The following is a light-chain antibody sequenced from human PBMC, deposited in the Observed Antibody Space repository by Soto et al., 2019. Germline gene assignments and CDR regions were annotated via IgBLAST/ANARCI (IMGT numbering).Light chain of an antibody. V-gene: IGLV1-44*01. J-gene: IGLJ3*02. CDR1: SSNIGSNT. Sequence: QSVLTQPPSASGTPGQRVTISCSGSSSNIGSNTVNWYQQLPATAPQLLIYSNNQRPSGVPDRFSGAKSGTSASLAISGRQSEDEADYYCAAWDDSLNGWVFGGGTKLTVL. CDR2: SNN. CDR3: AAWDDSLNGWV.